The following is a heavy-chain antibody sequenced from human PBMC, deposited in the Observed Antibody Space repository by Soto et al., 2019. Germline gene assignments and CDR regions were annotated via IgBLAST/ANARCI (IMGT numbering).Heavy chain of an antibody. J-gene: IGHJ6*02. CDR1: GFTFSSYA. V-gene: IGHV3-30-3*01. CDR3: ARSTEDYDILTGNYYGMDV. D-gene: IGHD3-9*01. Sequence: GGSLRLSCAASGFTFSSYAMHWVRQAPGKGLEWVAVISYDGSNKYYADSVKGRFTISRDNSKNTLYLQMNSLRAEDTAVYYCARSTEDYDILTGNYYGMDVWGQGTTVTVSS. CDR2: ISYDGSNK.